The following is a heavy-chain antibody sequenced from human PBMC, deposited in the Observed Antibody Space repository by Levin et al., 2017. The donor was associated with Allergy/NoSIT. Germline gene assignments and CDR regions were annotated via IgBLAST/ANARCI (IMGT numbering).Heavy chain of an antibody. Sequence: GGSLRLSCVVSGFTSDDYGMHWVRQPPGKGLEWVSGIIWKSGLSGYADSVKGRFSISRDNAEKSLYLQMNSLRPEDTALYFCVKDTSPGGADYWGQGTLVTVSS. CDR3: VKDTSPGGADY. V-gene: IGHV3-9*02. D-gene: IGHD3-10*01. CDR2: IIWKSGLS. CDR1: GFTSDDYG. J-gene: IGHJ4*02.